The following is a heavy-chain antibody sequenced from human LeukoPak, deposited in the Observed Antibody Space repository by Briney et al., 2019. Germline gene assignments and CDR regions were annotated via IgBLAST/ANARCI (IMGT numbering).Heavy chain of an antibody. D-gene: IGHD3-3*01. CDR1: GYTFTTYG. V-gene: IGHV1-18*01. CDR2: ISTYNSNT. CDR3: ARAPGGSYDFWSGLYYFDY. Sequence: ASVKVSCKASGYTFTTYGISWVRQAPGQGLEWMGWISTYNSNTNYAQKFQGRVTMTRDMSTSTVYMELSSLRSEDTAVYYCARAPGGSYDFWSGLYYFDYWGQGTLVTVSS. J-gene: IGHJ4*02.